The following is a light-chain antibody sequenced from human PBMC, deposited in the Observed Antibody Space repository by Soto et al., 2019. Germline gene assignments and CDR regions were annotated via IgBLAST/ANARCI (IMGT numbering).Light chain of an antibody. CDR1: QSVSSN. J-gene: IGKJ2*01. V-gene: IGKV3-15*01. Sequence: EIVMTQSPDTLSVSPGERATLSCRASQSVSSNLAWYQQKPGQAPRLLIYGAFTRATGLPARFSGRGSGTEFTLTSSSLQSEDCAVYYCQQCNDWPHTFGQGTKLEIK. CDR3: QQCNDWPHT. CDR2: GAF.